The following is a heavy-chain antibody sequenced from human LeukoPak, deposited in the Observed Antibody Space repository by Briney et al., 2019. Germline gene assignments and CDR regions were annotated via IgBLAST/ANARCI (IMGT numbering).Heavy chain of an antibody. D-gene: IGHD2-15*01. CDR1: GGSISSYY. CDR3: VRGPGCTGGNCSPGYYFDY. Sequence: PSETLSLTCTVSGGSISSYYWSWIRQPAGKGLEWIGRFYSGESTDYNPSLKSRVTMSVDTSKNHFSLKLTSVTAADMAVYYCVRGPGCTGGNCSPGYYFDYWGQGTLVTVSS. J-gene: IGHJ4*02. CDR2: FYSGEST. V-gene: IGHV4-4*07.